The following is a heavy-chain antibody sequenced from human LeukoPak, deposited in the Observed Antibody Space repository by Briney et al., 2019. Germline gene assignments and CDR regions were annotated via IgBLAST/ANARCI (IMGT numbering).Heavy chain of an antibody. CDR2: IYSSGST. CDR1: GGSISGYY. V-gene: IGHV4-59*01. Sequence: SETLSLTRSVSGGSISGYYWSWVRQPPGEGLECIGYIYSSGSTNYNPSLKSRLTISVDTSNNQFSLKLTSVTAADTAVYYCARGSKGSSWPGGYFDLWGRGALVTVSS. D-gene: IGHD6-13*01. J-gene: IGHJ2*01. CDR3: ARGSKGSSWPGGYFDL.